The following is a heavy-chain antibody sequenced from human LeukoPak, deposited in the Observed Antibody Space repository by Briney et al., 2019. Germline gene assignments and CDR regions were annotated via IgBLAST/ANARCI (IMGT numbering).Heavy chain of an antibody. J-gene: IGHJ6*02. CDR3: ARALRARITGTTASVYGMDV. Sequence: PSETLSLTCTVSGASISTYYWSWIRQPPGKGLEWIGYIYHSGSTNYSPSLKSRVTISIDTSKNQFSLKLSSVTAADTAVYYCARALRARITGTTASVYGMDVWGQGTTVTVSS. CDR1: GASISTYY. V-gene: IGHV4-59*01. CDR2: IYHSGST. D-gene: IGHD1-20*01.